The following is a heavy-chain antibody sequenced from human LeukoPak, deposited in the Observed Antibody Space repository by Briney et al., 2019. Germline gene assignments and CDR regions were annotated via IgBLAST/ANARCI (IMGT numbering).Heavy chain of an antibody. Sequence: GGSLRLSCAASGFTFSTYWMSWVRQAPGKGLEWVANIKPDGSGKYYVDSVKGRFTISRDNAENPLFLQMNSLRGEDTAVYYCARGSFWYPDYWGQGSLVTVSS. CDR3: ARGSFWYPDY. D-gene: IGHD6-19*01. J-gene: IGHJ4*02. V-gene: IGHV3-7*01. CDR2: IKPDGSGK. CDR1: GFTFSTYW.